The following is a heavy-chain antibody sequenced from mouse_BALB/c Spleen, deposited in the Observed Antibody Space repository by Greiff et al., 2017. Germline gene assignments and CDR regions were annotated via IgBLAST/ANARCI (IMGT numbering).Heavy chain of an antibody. CDR3: VRDRYDGAMDY. J-gene: IGHJ4*01. V-gene: IGHV10-3*03. D-gene: IGHD2-14*01. Sequence: EVHLVESGGGLVQPKGSLKLSCAASGFTFNTYAMHWVCQAPGKGLEWVARIRSKSNNYATYYADSVKDRFTISRDDSQSMLYLQMNNLKTEDTAMYYCVRDRYDGAMDYWGQGTSVTVSS. CDR1: GFTFNTYA. CDR2: IRSKSNNYAT.